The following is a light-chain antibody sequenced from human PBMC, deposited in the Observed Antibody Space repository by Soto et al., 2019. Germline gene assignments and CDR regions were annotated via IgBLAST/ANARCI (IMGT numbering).Light chain of an antibody. CDR1: QSLVSSNGNTF. J-gene: IGKJ1*01. V-gene: IGKV2-30*01. CDR3: MQATHWTWT. Sequence: DVVMTQSPLSLPVTLGQPASISCRSSQSLVSSNGNTFLIWFQQRPCQSPRRLIYKVPNRDSAVQDRFTGSGSGTDFTLEISRVEDEDVGDYYCMQATHWTWTFGQGTKVEIK. CDR2: KVP.